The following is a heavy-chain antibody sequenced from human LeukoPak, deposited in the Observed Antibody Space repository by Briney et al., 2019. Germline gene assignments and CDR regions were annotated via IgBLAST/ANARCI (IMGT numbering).Heavy chain of an antibody. CDR2: IYYSGST. D-gene: IGHD2-15*01. V-gene: IGHV4-59*01. J-gene: IGHJ4*02. CDR1: GGSISSYY. CDR3: ARYAAYSDSFDY. Sequence: SETLSLTCTVSGGSISSYYWSWIRQPPGKGLEWIGYIYYSGSTNYNPSLKSRVTISVDTSKNQFSLKLSSVTAADTAVYYCARYAAYSDSFDYWGQGTLVTVSS.